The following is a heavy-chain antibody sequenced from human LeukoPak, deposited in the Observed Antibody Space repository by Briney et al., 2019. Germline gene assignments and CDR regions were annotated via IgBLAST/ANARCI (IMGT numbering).Heavy chain of an antibody. D-gene: IGHD2-2*02. V-gene: IGHV1-18*01. Sequence: ASVKVSCKASGYTFTSYGISWVRQAPGQGLEWMGWISAYNGNTNYAQKLQGRVTMTTDTSTSTAYMELRSLRSDDTAVYYCARAEGYCSSTSCYIDDNWFNPWGQGTLVTVSS. CDR1: GYTFTSYG. J-gene: IGHJ5*02. CDR2: ISAYNGNT. CDR3: ARAEGYCSSTSCYIDDNWFNP.